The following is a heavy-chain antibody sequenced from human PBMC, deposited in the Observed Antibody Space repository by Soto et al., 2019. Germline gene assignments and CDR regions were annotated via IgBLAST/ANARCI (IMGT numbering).Heavy chain of an antibody. Sequence: GASVKVSCKASGYTFTSYGISWVQQAPGQGLEWMGGIIPIFGTANYAQKFQGRVTITADESTSTAYMELSSLRSEDTAVYYCARTGGSYSYGDYNWFDPWGQGTLVTVSS. V-gene: IGHV1-69*13. CDR1: GYTFTSYG. D-gene: IGHD5-18*01. CDR3: ARTGGSYSYGDYNWFDP. J-gene: IGHJ5*02. CDR2: IIPIFGTA.